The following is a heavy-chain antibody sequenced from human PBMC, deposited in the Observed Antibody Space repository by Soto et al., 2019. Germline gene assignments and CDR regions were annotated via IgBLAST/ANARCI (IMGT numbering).Heavy chain of an antibody. CDR1: GYSINSGYI. Sequence: KPSETLSLTCTVSGYSINSGYIWGWVRRPPGQGLEWIGSRYSTGTTYYNPSLRRRVKMSVDTSKNQLSLVLRSVTAADTAVYYCVPRATVVKSPWFDPWGQGTPVPVYS. V-gene: IGHV4-38-2*02. CDR3: VPRATVVKSPWFDP. D-gene: IGHD4-17*01. J-gene: IGHJ5*02. CDR2: RYSTGTT.